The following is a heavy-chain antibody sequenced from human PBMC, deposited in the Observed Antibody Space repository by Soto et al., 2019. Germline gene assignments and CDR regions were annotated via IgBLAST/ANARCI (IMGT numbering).Heavy chain of an antibody. CDR1: GINYNTYA. V-gene: IGHV1-3*01. J-gene: IGHJ4*02. Sequence: QVQLVQSGAEMKKPGASVKLSCKTSGINYNTYAIHWVRQAPGQGLEWMGWINAGNGDTRYSQNFQGRVTLTRDTSANKVYMDLDRLKSEDTGVYYCARAISGYVTWGQGTLVTVSS. CDR2: INAGNGDT. D-gene: IGHD5-12*01. CDR3: ARAISGYVT.